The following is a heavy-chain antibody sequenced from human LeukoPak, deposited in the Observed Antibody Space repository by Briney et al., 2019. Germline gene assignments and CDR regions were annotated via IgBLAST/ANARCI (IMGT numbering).Heavy chain of an antibody. Sequence: GRSLRLSCAASGFTFSSYGMHWVRQAPGKGLEWVAFIRYDGSNKYYADSVKGRFTISRDNSKNTLYLQMNSLRAEDTAVYYCAKAIQWELLLRAFDIWGQGTMVTVSS. CDR2: IRYDGSNK. J-gene: IGHJ3*02. V-gene: IGHV3-30*02. CDR3: AKAIQWELLLRAFDI. D-gene: IGHD1-26*01. CDR1: GFTFSSYG.